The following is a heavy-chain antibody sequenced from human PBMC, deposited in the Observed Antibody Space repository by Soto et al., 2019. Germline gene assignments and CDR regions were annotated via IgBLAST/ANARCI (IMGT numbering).Heavy chain of an antibody. J-gene: IGHJ6*02. CDR1: GGSFSGYY. Sequence: PSETLSLTCAVYGGSFSGYYWSWIRQPPGKGLEWIGEINHSGSTNYNPSLKSRVTISVDTSKNQFSLKLSSVTAADTAVYYCATARSTMVRGVIITKYYCGMDVWGQGTTVTVTS. CDR2: INHSGST. CDR3: ATARSTMVRGVIITKYYCGMDV. V-gene: IGHV4-34*01. D-gene: IGHD3-10*01.